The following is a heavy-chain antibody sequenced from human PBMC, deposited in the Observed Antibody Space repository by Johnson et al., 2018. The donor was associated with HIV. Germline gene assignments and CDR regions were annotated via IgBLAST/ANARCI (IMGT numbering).Heavy chain of an antibody. D-gene: IGHD3-22*01. CDR3: ASVPMIVVLDGAFDI. Sequence: VQLVESGGGLIQPGGSLRLSCAASGFTVSSNYMSWVRQAPGQGLEWVSLINWDGDSTYYADSVKGRFTISRDNSKNSLYLQMNSLRAEDTAVYYCASVPMIVVLDGAFDIWGQGTMVTVSS. CDR1: GFTVSSNY. CDR2: INWDGDST. J-gene: IGHJ3*02. V-gene: IGHV3-53*01.